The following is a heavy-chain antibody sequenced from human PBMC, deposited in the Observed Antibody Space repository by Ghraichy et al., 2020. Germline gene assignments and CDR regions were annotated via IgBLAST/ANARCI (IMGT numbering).Heavy chain of an antibody. J-gene: IGHJ6*02. CDR3: ARHDHYYGMDV. Sequence: SETLSLTCTVSGGSISSSSYYWGWIRQPPGKGLEWIGSIYYSGSTYYNPSLKSRVTISVDTSKNQFSLKLSSVTAADTAMYYCARHDHYYGMDVWGQGTTVTVSS. CDR1: GGSISSSSYY. CDR2: IYYSGST. V-gene: IGHV4-39*01.